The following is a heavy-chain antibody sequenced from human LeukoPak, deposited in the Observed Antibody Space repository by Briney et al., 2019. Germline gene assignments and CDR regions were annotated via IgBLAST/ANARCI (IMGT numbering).Heavy chain of an antibody. J-gene: IGHJ5*02. Sequence: GGSLRLSCAASGFTFSSYSMNWVRQAPGKGLEWVSSISSSSSYIYYADSVKGRFTISRDNSKNTLYLQMNSLRAEDTAVYYCAKDRIWFGEFNWFDPWGQGTLVTVSS. CDR2: ISSSSSYI. D-gene: IGHD3-10*01. CDR1: GFTFSSYS. CDR3: AKDRIWFGEFNWFDP. V-gene: IGHV3-21*04.